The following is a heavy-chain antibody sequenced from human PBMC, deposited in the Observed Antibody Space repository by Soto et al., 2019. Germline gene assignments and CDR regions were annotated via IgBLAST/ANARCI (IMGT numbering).Heavy chain of an antibody. CDR2: INHSGST. Sequence: AETLSLTCAVYGGSFSGYYWSWIRQPPGKGLERIGEINHSGSTNYNPSLKSRVTISVDTSKNQFSLKLSSVTAADTAVYYCARETGYYGSGSYGGVYWGQGTLVTVSS. CDR1: GGSFSGYY. D-gene: IGHD3-10*01. J-gene: IGHJ4*02. V-gene: IGHV4-34*01. CDR3: ARETGYYGSGSYGGVY.